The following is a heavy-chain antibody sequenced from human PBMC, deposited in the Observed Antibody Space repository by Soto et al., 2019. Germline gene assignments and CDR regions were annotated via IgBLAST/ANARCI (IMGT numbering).Heavy chain of an antibody. Sequence: SVKVSCKASGGTFSSYAISWVRQAPGQGLEWMGGINPIFGTPHYAQKYQGRVTIIADTFTNTAYMELTRLTSDDTAVYFCAREGRHFDYWGQGTLVTVSS. V-gene: IGHV1-69*06. CDR2: INPIFGTP. J-gene: IGHJ4*02. CDR3: AREGRHFDY. CDR1: GGTFSSYA.